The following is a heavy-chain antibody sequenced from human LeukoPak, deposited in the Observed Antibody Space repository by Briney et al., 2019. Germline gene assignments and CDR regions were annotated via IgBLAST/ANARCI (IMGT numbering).Heavy chain of an antibody. CDR1: GGSVSGGSHY. V-gene: IGHV4-61*01. J-gene: IGHJ4*02. CDR3: AKGGYGSLFTY. D-gene: IGHD4-17*01. Sequence: KASETLSLTCTVSGGSVSGGSHYWSWNRQRPGKGLEWIGYISNTGCTNYNPSLKSRVTISVDTSKKQFSRKLSGVSAADTAVYYCAKGGYGSLFTYWGQGTLVTVSS. CDR2: ISNTGCT.